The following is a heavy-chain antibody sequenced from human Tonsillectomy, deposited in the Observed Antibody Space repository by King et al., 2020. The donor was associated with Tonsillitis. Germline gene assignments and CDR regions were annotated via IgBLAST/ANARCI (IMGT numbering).Heavy chain of an antibody. J-gene: IGHJ4*02. CDR2: ISAYNGDT. D-gene: IGHD3/OR15-3a*01. CDR3: ARTRTGHVVSGFDY. Sequence: VKLVESGAEVKKPGAAVKVSCKASGFTFPNYGITWVRQAPGQGLEWMGWISAYNGDTDYAQKLQGRVTMTTDTSTTTAYMELRSLRYDDTAIYFCARTRTGHVVSGFDYWGQGTLVTVSS. CDR1: GFTFPNYG. V-gene: IGHV1-18*01.